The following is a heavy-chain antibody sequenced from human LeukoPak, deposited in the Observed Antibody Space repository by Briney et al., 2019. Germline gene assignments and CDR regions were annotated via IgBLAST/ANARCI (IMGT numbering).Heavy chain of an antibody. D-gene: IGHD2-2*01. V-gene: IGHV4-34*01. CDR3: ARGIPGSVVVPAALYYFDY. Sequence: PSETLSLTCAVYGGSFSGYYWSWIRQPPGKGLEWIGEINHSGSTNYNPSLKSRVTISVDTSKNQSSLKLSSVTAADTAVYYCARGIPGSVVVPAALYYFDYWGQGTLVTVSS. J-gene: IGHJ4*02. CDR2: INHSGST. CDR1: GGSFSGYY.